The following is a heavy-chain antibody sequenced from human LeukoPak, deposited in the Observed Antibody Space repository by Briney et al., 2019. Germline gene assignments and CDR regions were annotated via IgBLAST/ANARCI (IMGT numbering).Heavy chain of an antibody. D-gene: IGHD6-19*01. CDR1: GFIFTDYW. Sequence: SGGSLRLSCAASGFIFTDYWMGWVRQAPGKGPEWVANTNQDGSVNYYVDSVRGRFTISRDNAKNSVSLQMNSLRVEDTAVYYCVRGQWLVFRGQGTLVTVSS. CDR3: VRGQWLVF. V-gene: IGHV3-7*01. J-gene: IGHJ4*02. CDR2: TNQDGSVN.